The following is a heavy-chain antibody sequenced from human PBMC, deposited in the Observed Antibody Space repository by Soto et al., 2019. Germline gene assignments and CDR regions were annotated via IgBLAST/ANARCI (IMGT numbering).Heavy chain of an antibody. V-gene: IGHV4-31*03. D-gene: IGHD2-8*01. CDR1: GGSISSGGYY. CDR3: ARGYCTNGVCYGHYYYGMDV. CDR2: IYYSGST. J-gene: IGHJ6*02. Sequence: SETLSLTCTVSGGSISSGGYYWSWIRQHPGKGLEWIGYIYYSGSTYYNPSLKSRVTISVDTSKNQFSLKLSSVTAADTAVYYCARGYCTNGVCYGHYYYGMDVWGQGTTVTVSS.